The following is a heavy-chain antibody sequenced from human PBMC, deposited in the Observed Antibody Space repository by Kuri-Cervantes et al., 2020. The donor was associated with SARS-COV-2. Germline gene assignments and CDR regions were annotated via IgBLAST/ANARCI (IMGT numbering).Heavy chain of an antibody. Sequence: GGSLRLSCAASGFTFSSYSMNWVRQAPGKGLEWVSSISSSSSYIYYADSVKGRFTISRDNAKNSLYLQMNSLRAEDTALYYCAKDMAGIAAAKGGGAFDIWGQGTMVTVSS. D-gene: IGHD6-13*01. CDR2: ISSSSSYI. CDR3: AKDMAGIAAAKGGGAFDI. J-gene: IGHJ3*02. V-gene: IGHV3-21*04. CDR1: GFTFSSYS.